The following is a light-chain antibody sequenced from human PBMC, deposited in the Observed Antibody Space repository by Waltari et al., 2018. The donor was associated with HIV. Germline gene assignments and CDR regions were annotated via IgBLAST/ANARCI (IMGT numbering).Light chain of an antibody. V-gene: IGLV3-1*01. CDR1: KLGNKY. Sequence: SFELTQPPSVSVSTGQTASITCSGDKLGNKYACWYQHQAGQSPVLVIYQDNKRPSGIPQRFSGSNSGNTATLTISGTQAMDEADYYCQAWDGGNVVFGGGTKLTVL. CDR2: QDN. CDR3: QAWDGGNVV. J-gene: IGLJ3*02.